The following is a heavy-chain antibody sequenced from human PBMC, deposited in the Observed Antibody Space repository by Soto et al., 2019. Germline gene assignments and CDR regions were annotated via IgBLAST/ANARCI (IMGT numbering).Heavy chain of an antibody. CDR2: IWYDGTNK. V-gene: IGHV3-33*03. CDR3: ARPVRNDYNGNWYFDR. D-gene: IGHD4-4*01. Sequence: QVQLVESGGGVVQPGGSLRLSCAVSKFTFSIYNMHWVRQAPGKGLEWVAVIWYDGTNKYYGDSVKGRFTISRDNSKNTLYLQMDSLRVEDTAVYYCARPVRNDYNGNWYFDRWCHGTLVTVSS. J-gene: IGHJ4*01. CDR1: KFTFSIYN.